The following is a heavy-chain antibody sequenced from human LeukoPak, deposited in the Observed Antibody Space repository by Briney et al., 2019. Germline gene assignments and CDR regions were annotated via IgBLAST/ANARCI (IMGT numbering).Heavy chain of an antibody. V-gene: IGHV1-69*13. Sequence: ASVKVSCKASGGTFSSYAISWVRQAPGQGLEWMGGIIPIFGTANYAQKFQGRVTITADESTSTAYMELSSLRSEDTAVYYCARVLPRRAHYYGSGSYVRRFDPWGQGTLVTVSS. D-gene: IGHD3-10*01. J-gene: IGHJ5*02. CDR2: IIPIFGTA. CDR3: ARVLPRRAHYYGSGSYVRRFDP. CDR1: GGTFSSYA.